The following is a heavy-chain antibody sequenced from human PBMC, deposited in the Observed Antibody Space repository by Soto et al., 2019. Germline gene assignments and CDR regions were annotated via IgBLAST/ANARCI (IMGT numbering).Heavy chain of an antibody. CDR3: ALGSYYARWAGS. J-gene: IGHJ4*02. Sequence: EVQLVESGGGLVQPGGSLSLSCAASGFTVSSNYMSWVRQAPGKGLEWVSVIYSGGSTYYADSVKGRFTISRDNSKNTLYLQMNSLRAEDTAVYYCALGSYYARWAGSWGQGTLVTVSS. V-gene: IGHV3-66*01. CDR1: GFTVSSNY. D-gene: IGHD3-10*01. CDR2: IYSGGST.